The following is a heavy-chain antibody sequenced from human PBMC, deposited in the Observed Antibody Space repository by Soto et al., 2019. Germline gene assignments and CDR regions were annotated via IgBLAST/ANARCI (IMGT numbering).Heavy chain of an antibody. Sequence: SETLSLTCTVSGGSISSYYWSWIRQPPGKGLEWIGYIYYSGSTNYNPSLKSRVTISVDTSKNQFSLKLSSVTAADTAVYYCARVNINVAFDIGGQGTMVTVSS. J-gene: IGHJ3*02. CDR2: IYYSGST. CDR1: GGSISSYY. CDR3: ARVNINVAFDI. V-gene: IGHV4-59*01.